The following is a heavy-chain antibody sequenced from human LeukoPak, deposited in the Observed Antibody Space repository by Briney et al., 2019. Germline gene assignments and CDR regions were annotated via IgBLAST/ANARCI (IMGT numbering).Heavy chain of an antibody. D-gene: IGHD2-2*01. CDR1: GFTFSTYW. CDR2: IKPDGSEK. V-gene: IGHV3-7*01. Sequence: GGSPRLSCAASGFTFSTYWMGWVRQAPGKGLEWVAKIKPDGSEKDHVDSVKGRFTISRDNAKNSLYLQLNSLRAEDTAVYYCARDCSSTSCYFRLDAFDIWGQGTMATVSS. CDR3: ARDCSSTSCYFRLDAFDI. J-gene: IGHJ3*02.